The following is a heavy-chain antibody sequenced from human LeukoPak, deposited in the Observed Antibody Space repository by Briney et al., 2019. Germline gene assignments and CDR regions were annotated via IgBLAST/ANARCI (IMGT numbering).Heavy chain of an antibody. CDR2: IAYDASNE. D-gene: IGHD1-26*01. V-gene: IGHV3-30-3*01. CDR1: GFTFNRHS. CDR3: VGEVGPRQMNY. Sequence: GGSLRLLRGASGFTFNRHSIHWVRPAPGKGLEGVAVIAYDASNEYYADSVKGRFTISRDNSKNTLYLQMNSLRTEDTAMYYCVGEVGPRQMNYWGQGTLVTVSS. J-gene: IGHJ4*02.